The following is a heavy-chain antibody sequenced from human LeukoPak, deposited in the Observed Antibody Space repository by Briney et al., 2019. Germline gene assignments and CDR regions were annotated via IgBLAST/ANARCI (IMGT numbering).Heavy chain of an antibody. V-gene: IGHV4-31*03. CDR3: ARGTGALYGGDFDY. J-gene: IGHJ4*02. CDR2: IYYSGST. CDR1: GGSISSGGYY. D-gene: IGHD2-2*02. Sequence: SETLSLTCTVSGGSISSGGYYWRWIRQHPGKGLEWIGYIYYSGSTYYNPSLKSRVTISVDTSKNQFSLKLSSVTAADTAVYYCARGTGALYGGDFDYWGQGTLVTVSS.